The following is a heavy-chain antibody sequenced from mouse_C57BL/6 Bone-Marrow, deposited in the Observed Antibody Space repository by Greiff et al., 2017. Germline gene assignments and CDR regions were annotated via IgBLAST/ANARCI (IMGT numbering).Heavy chain of an antibody. D-gene: IGHD1-1*01. CDR2: IYPGDGAT. Sequence: VQMQQSGPELVKPGASVKISRTASGYAFCSSWMYWVKQRPGKGLERIGRIYPGDGATNYNGKFKGKATLTADKSSSTAYMQLSSLTSEDSAVYFCARCPLLLRCYFDVWGTGTTVTVSS. V-gene: IGHV1-82*01. CDR1: GYAFCSSW. CDR3: ARCPLLLRCYFDV. J-gene: IGHJ1*03.